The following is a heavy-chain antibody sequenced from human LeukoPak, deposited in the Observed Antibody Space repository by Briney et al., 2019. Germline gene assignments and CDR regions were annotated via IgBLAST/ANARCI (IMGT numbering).Heavy chain of an antibody. J-gene: IGHJ4*02. CDR3: ARDRGYDFWSGYDETY. Sequence: GASVKVSCKASGGTFSSYAISWVRQAPGQGLEWMGRIIPILGIANYAQKFQGRVTITADKSTSTAYMELSSLRSEDTAVYYCARDRGYDFWSGYDETYWGQGTLVTVSS. CDR2: IIPILGIA. CDR1: GGTFSSYA. D-gene: IGHD3-3*01. V-gene: IGHV1-69*04.